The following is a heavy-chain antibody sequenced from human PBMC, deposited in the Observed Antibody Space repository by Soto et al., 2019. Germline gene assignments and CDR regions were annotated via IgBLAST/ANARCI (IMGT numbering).Heavy chain of an antibody. D-gene: IGHD7-27*01. Sequence: GGSLRLSCAASGFTFSNYWMTWVRQAPGKGLKWLANINKDGSNKYYADSVKGRFTISRDNSKNTLYLQMNSLRAEDTAVYYCAKDLLGPGRAYGMDVWGQGTTVTVSS. CDR1: GFTFSNYW. CDR2: INKDGSNK. CDR3: AKDLLGPGRAYGMDV. J-gene: IGHJ6*02. V-gene: IGHV3-7*01.